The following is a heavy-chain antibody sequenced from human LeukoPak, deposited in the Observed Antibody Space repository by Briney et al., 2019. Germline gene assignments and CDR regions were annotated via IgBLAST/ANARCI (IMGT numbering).Heavy chain of an antibody. V-gene: IGHV4-59*01. Sequence: SETLSLTCIVSGGSISSDYWSWIRQPPGKGLEWIGYIYYSGSTNYNPSLKSRVTISVDTSKNQFSLKLRSVTAADTAVYYCASANSGYVEFDYWGQGTLVTVSS. CDR3: ASANSGYVEFDY. J-gene: IGHJ4*02. CDR2: IYYSGST. CDR1: GGSISSDY. D-gene: IGHD5-12*01.